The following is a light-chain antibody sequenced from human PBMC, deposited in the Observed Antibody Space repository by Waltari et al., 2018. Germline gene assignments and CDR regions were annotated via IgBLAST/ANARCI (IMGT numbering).Light chain of an antibody. CDR2: DGD. Sequence: QSALTQPASVSASPGQSLTIPCTGTSSDVGSHDLVSWYQQFPGKAPKLIIYDGDKSPSRVSNRFSGFQSGNTATLTISGLQAEDEADYYCCSDEGDNTWVFGGGTKVTVL. CDR1: SSDVGSHDL. CDR3: CSDEGDNTWV. V-gene: IGLV2-23*01. J-gene: IGLJ3*02.